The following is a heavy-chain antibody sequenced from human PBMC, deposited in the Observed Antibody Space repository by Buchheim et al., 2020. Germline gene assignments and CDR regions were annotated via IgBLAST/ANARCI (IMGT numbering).Heavy chain of an antibody. Sequence: QVQLVQSGAEVKKPGSSVTVSCMTSGDIFSTYDGVSWVRQAPGQGLEWMGGIIPSFGSPRYAQKFHVSVTITADKSTSTAYLELTSLRSEDTAVYFCARDGTSRRFFYYAMDVWGQGT. CDR3: ARDGTSRRFFYYAMDV. J-gene: IGHJ6*02. V-gene: IGHV1-69*06. CDR1: GDIFSTYD. CDR2: IIPSFGSP.